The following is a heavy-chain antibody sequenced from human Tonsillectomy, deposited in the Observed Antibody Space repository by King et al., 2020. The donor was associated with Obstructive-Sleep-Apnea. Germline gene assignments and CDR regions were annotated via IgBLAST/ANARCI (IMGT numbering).Heavy chain of an antibody. CDR3: ARWGPQYCIGGSCYSYFDY. CDR2: IYYTGST. CDR1: DGSISSHY. D-gene: IGHD2-15*01. Sequence: VQLQESGPGLVKPSETLSLICTVSDGSISSHYWSWIRQPPGKGLECIGVIYYTGSTSYNPSLKNRVAMSVDTSKNQFSLKLTSVTAADTAVYYCARWGPQYCIGGSCYSYFDYWGQGTLVTVSS. J-gene: IGHJ4*02. V-gene: IGHV4-59*08.